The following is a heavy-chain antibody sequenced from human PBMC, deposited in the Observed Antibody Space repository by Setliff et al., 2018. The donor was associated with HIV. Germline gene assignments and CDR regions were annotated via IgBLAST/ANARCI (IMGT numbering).Heavy chain of an antibody. CDR3: ARGLSVYSYANVYYYHGMDV. CDR1: GDFFSSDYF. D-gene: IGHD5-18*01. J-gene: IGHJ6*02. CDR2: VYYSGST. V-gene: IGHV4-38-2*02. Sequence: PSETLSLTCTVSGDFFSSDYFWAWVRQSPGKGLEWIGSVYYSGSTFQNPSLKSRVTLSVDTSKDQFFLNLRSVTAADTAVYYCARGLSVYSYANVYYYHGMDVWGQGTTVTVSS.